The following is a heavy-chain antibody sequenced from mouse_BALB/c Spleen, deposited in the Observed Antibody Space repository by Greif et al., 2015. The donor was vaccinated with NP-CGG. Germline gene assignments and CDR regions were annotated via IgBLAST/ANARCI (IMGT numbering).Heavy chain of an antibody. CDR2: ISSGGSYT. CDR1: GFTFSSYG. CDR3: ARQKGVDY. V-gene: IGHV5-6*01. J-gene: IGHJ2*01. Sequence: EVQLQQSGGDLVKPGGPLKLSCAASGFTFSSYGMSWVRQTPDKRLEWVATISSGGSYTYYPDSVKGRFTISRDDAKNTLYLQMSSLKSEDTAMYYCARQKGVDYWGQGTTLTVSS.